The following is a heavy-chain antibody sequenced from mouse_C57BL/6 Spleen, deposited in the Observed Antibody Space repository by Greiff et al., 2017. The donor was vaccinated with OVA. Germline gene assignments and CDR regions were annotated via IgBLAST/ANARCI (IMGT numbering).Heavy chain of an antibody. Sequence: QVQLKESGAELVRPGASVTLSCKASGYTFTDYEMHWVKQTPVHGLEWIGAIDPETGGTAYNQKFKGKAILTADKSSSTAYMELRSLTSEDSAVYYCTKIYYDYEAFAYWGQGTLVTVSA. CDR1: GYTFTDYE. CDR2: IDPETGGT. D-gene: IGHD2-4*01. J-gene: IGHJ3*01. CDR3: TKIYYDYEAFAY. V-gene: IGHV1-15*01.